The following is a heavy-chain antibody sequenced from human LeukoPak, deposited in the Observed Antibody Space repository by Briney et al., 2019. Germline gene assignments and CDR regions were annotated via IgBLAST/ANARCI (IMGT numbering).Heavy chain of an antibody. CDR2: IYYSGST. J-gene: IGHJ1*01. V-gene: IGHV4-59*08. Sequence: PSETLSLTCTVSGGSISVYYWSWIRQPPGKGLEWIGYIYYSGSTKYNPSLKSRVTISVDTSKNQFSLKLSSVTAADTPVYYCARHSKYYYDSSGSYVGYFQHWGQGTLVTVSS. D-gene: IGHD3-22*01. CDR1: GGSISVYY. CDR3: ARHSKYYYDSSGSYVGYFQH.